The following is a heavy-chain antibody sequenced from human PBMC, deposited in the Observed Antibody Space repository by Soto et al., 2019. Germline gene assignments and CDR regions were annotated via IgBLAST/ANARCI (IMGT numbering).Heavy chain of an antibody. CDR1: GFTFSSYG. Sequence: QVQLVETGGGVVQPGRSLRLSCAASGFTFSSYGKHWVRQAPGKGLEWVAVISYDGSNKYYADSVKGRFTISRDNSKNTLYLEMTSLRAEDTAVYYCAKDRRPNYYYGMDVWGQGTTVTVSS. J-gene: IGHJ6*02. CDR2: ISYDGSNK. CDR3: AKDRRPNYYYGMDV. D-gene: IGHD6-25*01. V-gene: IGHV3-30*18.